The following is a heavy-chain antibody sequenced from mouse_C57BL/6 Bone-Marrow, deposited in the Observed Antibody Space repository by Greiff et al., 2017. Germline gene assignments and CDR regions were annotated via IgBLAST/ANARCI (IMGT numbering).Heavy chain of an antibody. Sequence: QVQLKQSGAELARPGASVKLSCKASGYTFTSYGISWVKQRTGQGLEWIGEIYPRSGNTYYNEKFKGKATLTADKSSSTAYMELRSLTSEDSAVDFCARYSNYVNYAMDYWGQGTSVTVSS. CDR3: ARYSNYVNYAMDY. CDR2: IYPRSGNT. J-gene: IGHJ4*01. V-gene: IGHV1-81*01. CDR1: GYTFTSYG. D-gene: IGHD2-5*01.